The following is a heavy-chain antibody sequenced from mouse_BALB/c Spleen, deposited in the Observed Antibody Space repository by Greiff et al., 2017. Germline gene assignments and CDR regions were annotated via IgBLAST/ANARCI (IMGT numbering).Heavy chain of an antibody. D-gene: IGHD2-2*01. CDR2: IWSGGST. CDR3: ASYGYRGAMDY. V-gene: IGHV2-2*02. J-gene: IGHJ4*01. Sequence: VKLMESGPGLVQPSQSLSITCTVSGFSLTSYGVHWVRQSPGKGLEWLGVIWSGGSTDYNAAFISRLSISKDNSKSQVFFKMNSLQANDTAIYYCASYGYRGAMDYWGQGTSVTVSS. CDR1: GFSLTSYG.